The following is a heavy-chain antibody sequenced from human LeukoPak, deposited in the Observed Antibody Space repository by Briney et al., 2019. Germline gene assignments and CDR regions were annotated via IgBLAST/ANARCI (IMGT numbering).Heavy chain of an antibody. CDR1: GFXFSSYA. Sequence: PGGSLRLSCAASGFXFSSYAMSWVRQAPGKGLEWVSTISDSGGSTYYADSVKGRFTISRDNSKNTLYLQMNSLRAEDTAVYYCAKDYQRLETTAYFDYWGQGTLVTVSS. V-gene: IGHV3-23*01. D-gene: IGHD2-2*01. J-gene: IGHJ4*02. CDR2: ISDSGGST. CDR3: AKDYQRLETTAYFDY.